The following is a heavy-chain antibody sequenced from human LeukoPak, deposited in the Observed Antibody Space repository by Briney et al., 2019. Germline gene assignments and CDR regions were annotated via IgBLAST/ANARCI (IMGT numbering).Heavy chain of an antibody. Sequence: GGSLRLSCVGSGFTFSFSDYWMTWVRQAPGKGLEWLANIKPDGGEKNYVDSVKGRFTISRDNAKNSLYLQMNSLRAEDTAVYYCARIYAGGYYDDWGQGTLVTVSS. CDR2: IKPDGGEK. V-gene: IGHV3-7*01. CDR3: ARIYAGGYYDD. D-gene: IGHD3-3*01. J-gene: IGHJ4*02. CDR1: GFTFSFSDYW.